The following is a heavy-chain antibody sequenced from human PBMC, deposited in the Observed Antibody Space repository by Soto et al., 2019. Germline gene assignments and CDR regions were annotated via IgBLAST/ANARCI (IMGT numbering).Heavy chain of an antibody. V-gene: IGHV4-39*01. CDR1: GGSISSDSYY. D-gene: IGHD3-22*01. CDR3: VRGIYEGSSGYYLDV. CDR2: ISYSGST. J-gene: IGHJ4*02. Sequence: SETLSLTCTVSGGSISSDSYYWGWIRQSPEKGLEWIASISYSGSTYYNPTLKSRLIISVDTSKSQFSLKLSSVTAADTAVYYCVRGIYEGSSGYYLDVWGQGNLVTVSS.